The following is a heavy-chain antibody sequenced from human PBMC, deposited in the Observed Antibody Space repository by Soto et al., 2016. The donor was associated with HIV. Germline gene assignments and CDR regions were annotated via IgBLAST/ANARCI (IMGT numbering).Heavy chain of an antibody. CDR3: VRDENYYEAYGMDV. D-gene: IGHD3-22*01. J-gene: IGHJ6*01. CDR2: IYSGGNT. Sequence: EVQLVESGGGLVQPGGSLRLSCAASGFTVSNNYMSWVRQAPGKGLEWVSVIYSGGNTYYADSVKGRFIISRDNSKNTLYLQMNSLRAEDTAVYYCVRDENYYEAYGMDVWGPRDQVTVSS. V-gene: IGHV3-66*01. CDR1: GFTVSNNY.